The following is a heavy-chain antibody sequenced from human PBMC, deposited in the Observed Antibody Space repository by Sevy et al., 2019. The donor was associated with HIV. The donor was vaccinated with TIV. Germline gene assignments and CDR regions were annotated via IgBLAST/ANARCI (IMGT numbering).Heavy chain of an antibody. CDR1: DDSINSYY. V-gene: IGHV4-59*08. CDR3: ARGAVVIGTAATPVLDF. CDR2: IYNNIGST. J-gene: IGHJ4*02. Sequence: SETLSLTCSVSDDSINSYYWSWIRQPPGKGLQWIGYIYNNIGSTSYNPSLTSRFTISVDTSKNQCSMKLTSVTAADTAVYYCARGAVVIGTAATPVLDFWGQGSLVTVSS. D-gene: IGHD6-13*01.